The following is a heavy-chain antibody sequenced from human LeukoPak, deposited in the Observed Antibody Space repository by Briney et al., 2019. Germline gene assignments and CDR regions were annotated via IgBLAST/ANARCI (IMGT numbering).Heavy chain of an antibody. CDR3: AKDRGAAAGRGDWFDP. CDR1: GFTFSSYG. V-gene: IGHV3-30*18. J-gene: IGHJ5*02. CDR2: ISYDGSNK. D-gene: IGHD6-13*01. Sequence: SGGSLRLSCAASGFTFSSYGMHWVRQAPGKGLEWVAVISYDGSNKYYADSVKGRFTISRDNSKNTLYLQMNSLRAEDTAVYYCAKDRGAAAGRGDWFDPWGQGTLVTVSS.